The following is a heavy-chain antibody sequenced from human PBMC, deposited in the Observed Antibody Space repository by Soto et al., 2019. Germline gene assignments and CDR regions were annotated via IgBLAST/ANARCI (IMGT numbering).Heavy chain of an antibody. J-gene: IGHJ6*02. CDR1: GFKYTDFA. CDR3: ARRAWDSYYAIDV. Sequence: VQLVESGGGEVQPGRSLRLSCAASGFKYTDFALHWFRQAPGKGLEWVAIISYDGSDKYYADSVKGRFVISRDNPKNTLYLEMNSLRPEDTAVYFCARRAWDSYYAIDVWGQGTTVTVFS. CDR2: ISYDGSDK. D-gene: IGHD3-22*01. V-gene: IGHV3-30*09.